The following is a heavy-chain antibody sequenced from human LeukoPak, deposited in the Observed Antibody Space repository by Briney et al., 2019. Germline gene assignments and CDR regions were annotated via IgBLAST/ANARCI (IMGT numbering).Heavy chain of an antibody. Sequence: ASVKVSCKASGYTFTGYYMHWVRQAPGQGLEWMGWINPNSGGTNYAQKFQGRVTMTRDTSISTAYMELSRLRPDDTAVYYCARDLRGYYYDSSGYPGYNWFDPWGQGTLVTVSS. V-gene: IGHV1-2*02. D-gene: IGHD3-22*01. J-gene: IGHJ5*02. CDR3: ARDLRGYYYDSSGYPGYNWFDP. CDR1: GYTFTGYY. CDR2: INPNSGGT.